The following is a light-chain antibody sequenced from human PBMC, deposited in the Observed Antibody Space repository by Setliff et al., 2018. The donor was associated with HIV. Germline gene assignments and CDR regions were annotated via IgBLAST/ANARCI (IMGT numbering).Light chain of an antibody. V-gene: IGLV2-14*03. CDR2: NVS. Sequence: QSALTQPASVSGSPGQSITISCTGTNSDIGAYNYVAWYQHHPGKAPKLMIYNVSQRPSGFSSRFSGSKSGNTASLTISGLQVEDEADYYCNSYTSSDTYVFGTGTKVTVL. CDR3: NSYTSSDTYV. CDR1: NSDIGAYNY. J-gene: IGLJ1*01.